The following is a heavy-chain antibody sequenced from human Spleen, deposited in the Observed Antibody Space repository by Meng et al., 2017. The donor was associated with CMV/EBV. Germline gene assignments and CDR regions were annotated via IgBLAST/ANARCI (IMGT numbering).Heavy chain of an antibody. CDR3: AKDGVGGSSSYFDY. V-gene: IGHV3-43*01. J-gene: IGHJ4*02. D-gene: IGHD6-13*01. CDR2: ISWDGGST. CDR1: GFTFDDYT. Sequence: GGSLRLSCAASGFTFDDYTMHWVRQAPGKGLEWVSLISWDGGSTYYADSVKGRFTISRDNSKNSLYLQMNSLRTEDTALYYCAKDGVGGSSSYFDYWGQGTLVTVSS.